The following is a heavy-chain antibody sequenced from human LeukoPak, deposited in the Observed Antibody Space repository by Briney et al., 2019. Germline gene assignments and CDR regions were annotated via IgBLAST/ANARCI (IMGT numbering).Heavy chain of an antibody. J-gene: IGHJ4*02. CDR1: GGSFSGYY. V-gene: IGHV4-34*01. CDR2: INHSGST. CDR3: ARGTAIAVEDY. D-gene: IGHD6-19*01. Sequence: SETLSLTCAVYGGSFSGYYRSWIRQPPGKGLEWIGEINHSGSTNYNPSLKSRVTISVDTSKNQFSLKLSSVTAADTAVYYCARGTAIAVEDYWGQGTLVTVSS.